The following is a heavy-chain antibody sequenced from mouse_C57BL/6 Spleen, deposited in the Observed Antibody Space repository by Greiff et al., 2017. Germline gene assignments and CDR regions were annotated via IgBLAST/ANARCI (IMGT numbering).Heavy chain of an antibody. CDR1: GFNIKDDY. D-gene: IGHD1-1*01. V-gene: IGHV14-4*01. J-gene: IGHJ2*01. CDR3: AAIDGSSYMGEYFDD. Sequence: EVQLQQSGAELVRPGASVKLSCTASGFNIKDDYMHWVKQRPEQGLEWIGWIDPENGDTEYASKFPGKATITADTSSNTAYLQLRSLTSEDTSVYYSAAIDGSSYMGEYFDDWGAGTTLSVSS. CDR2: IDPENGDT.